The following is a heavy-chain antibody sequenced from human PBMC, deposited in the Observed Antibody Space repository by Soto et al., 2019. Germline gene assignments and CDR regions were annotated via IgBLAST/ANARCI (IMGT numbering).Heavy chain of an antibody. CDR3: ARMTPDSSGLFDY. CDR2: IDWDDDE. J-gene: IGHJ4*02. CDR1: GFSRSTYGMR. V-gene: IGHV2-70*04. D-gene: IGHD3-22*01. Sequence: SGPTLVNPTQPLTLTCTFSGFSRSTYGMRVNWIRQAPGKALEWLARIDWDDDEFYGTSLRTRLTISKDTSRNRVALIMTNMDPVDTATYYCARMTPDSSGLFDYWGRGTLVTVSS.